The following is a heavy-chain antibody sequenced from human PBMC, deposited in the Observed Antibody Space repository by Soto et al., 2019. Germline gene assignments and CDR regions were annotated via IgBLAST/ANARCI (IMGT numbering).Heavy chain of an antibody. CDR3: ARGDGAEADDY. V-gene: IGHV1-69*02. CDR2: IIPIIGIA. CDR1: GGTFSSYS. J-gene: IGHJ4*02. Sequence: QVQLVQSGAEVKKPGSSVKVSCKASGGTFSSYSISWVRQAPGQGLEWMGRIIPIIGIANYAQKFQGRVTITVDRSTSTAYMQLSSLRSEDTAVYFCARGDGAEADDYWGQGTLVTVSS. D-gene: IGHD2-21*01.